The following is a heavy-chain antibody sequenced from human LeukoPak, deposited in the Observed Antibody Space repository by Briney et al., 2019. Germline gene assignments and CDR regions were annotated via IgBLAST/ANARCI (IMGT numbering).Heavy chain of an antibody. CDR3: VKDSGRFHIDS. CDR1: GFTFSHSW. Sequence: GGSLRLSCVASGFTFSHSWMTWVRQAPGKGLEWVGHIKEDGSSQNYADSVKGRFTISRDNAKSSLHLQMNGLRAEDTAMYYCVKDSGRFHIDSWGQGTLVTVSS. J-gene: IGHJ4*02. V-gene: IGHV3-7*03. D-gene: IGHD6-19*01. CDR2: IKEDGSSQ.